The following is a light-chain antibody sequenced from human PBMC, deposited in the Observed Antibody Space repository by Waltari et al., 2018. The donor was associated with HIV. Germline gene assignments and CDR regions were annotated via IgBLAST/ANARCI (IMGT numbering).Light chain of an antibody. CDR2: EVS. CDR1: SSDIGVYNF. V-gene: IGLV2-14*01. CDR3: ASYTRSGILL. Sequence: QSALTQPASVSGSPGKSITISCIGSSSDIGVYNFVSCYQQRPGKAPKLMIYEVSDRPSGSSNRFSGSKSGITASLTISGLQADDEADYYCASYTRSGILLFGGGTRLTVL. J-gene: IGLJ2*01.